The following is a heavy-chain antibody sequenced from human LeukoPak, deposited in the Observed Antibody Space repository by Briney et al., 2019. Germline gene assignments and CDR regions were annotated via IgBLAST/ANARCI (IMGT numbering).Heavy chain of an antibody. J-gene: IGHJ4*02. CDR1: DGSTTGYY. CDR3: AREEGIAAAGALEY. CDR2: IYHSGNT. D-gene: IGHD6-13*01. Sequence: SETLSLTCSVSDGSTTGYYWSWIRQPPGKGLEWIGFIYHSGNTNYNPSLASRVTLSLDTSKTQLSLRLTAVTAADTAVYYCAREEGIAAAGALEYWGQGILVTVSS. V-gene: IGHV4-59*01.